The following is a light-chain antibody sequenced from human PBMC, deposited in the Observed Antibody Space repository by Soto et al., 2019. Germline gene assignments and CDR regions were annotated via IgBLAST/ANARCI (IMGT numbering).Light chain of an antibody. Sequence: QSVLTQPPSASGSPGQSVTISCTGTSSDVGAYNYVSWYQQYPGKAPKLMISEDSKRPSGVPDRFSGSKSGNTASLTVSGLQAEEEADYYCSSYVGSNNLLFGGGTKLTVL. CDR1: SSDVGAYNY. CDR2: EDS. J-gene: IGLJ2*01. CDR3: SSYVGSNNLL. V-gene: IGLV2-8*01.